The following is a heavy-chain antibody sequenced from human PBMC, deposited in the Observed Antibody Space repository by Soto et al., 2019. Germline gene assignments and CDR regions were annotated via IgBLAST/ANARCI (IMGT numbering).Heavy chain of an antibody. J-gene: IGHJ4*02. CDR1: GGSISSTNYY. Sequence: QLQLQESGPGLVKPSETLSLTCTVSGGSISSTNYYWDWIRQPPGKGLEWHGGIDYRGGTYYNPSLKIRVTISVDTAKIQFSLKLSSLTAADTAVYYWARQQHLDSWGQGTLVTVSS. V-gene: IGHV4-39*01. D-gene: IGHD6-13*01. CDR3: ARQQHLDS. CDR2: IDYRGGT.